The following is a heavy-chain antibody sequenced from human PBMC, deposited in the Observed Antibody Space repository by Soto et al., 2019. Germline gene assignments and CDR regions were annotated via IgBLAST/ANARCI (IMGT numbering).Heavy chain of an antibody. V-gene: IGHV4-30-4*01. CDR1: GVSISSGDYY. Sequence: QVQLQESGPGLVKPSQTLSLTCTVSGVSISSGDYYRSWIRQPPGKGLEWIGYIYYSGSTYYNPSLKSRVTISVDTSKNQFSLKLSSVTAADTAVYYCARALPGGRDYRYYFDYWGQGTMVTVSS. D-gene: IGHD4-17*01. CDR3: ARALPGGRDYRYYFDY. J-gene: IGHJ4*02. CDR2: IYYSGST.